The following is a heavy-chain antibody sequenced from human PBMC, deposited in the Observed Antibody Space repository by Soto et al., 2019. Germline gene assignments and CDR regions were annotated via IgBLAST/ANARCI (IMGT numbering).Heavy chain of an antibody. V-gene: IGHV1-3*01. J-gene: IGHJ5*02. Sequence: QVQLGQSGAEVKKPGASVKVSCKASGYTFTSYAMHWVSQAPGQRLEWMGWINAGNGNTTYSQKFQGRVTITRDTSASTAYMELSSLRAEDTAVYYCARDHLRLLAWNWFDPWGQGTLVTVSS. D-gene: IGHD3-3*01. CDR1: GYTFTSYA. CDR3: ARDHLRLLAWNWFDP. CDR2: INAGNGNT.